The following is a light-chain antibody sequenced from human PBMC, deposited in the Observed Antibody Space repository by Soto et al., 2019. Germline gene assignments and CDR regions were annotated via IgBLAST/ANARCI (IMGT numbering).Light chain of an antibody. J-gene: IGKJ4*01. CDR1: QDIKNY. CDR3: QQYDSLAQCT. Sequence: DIQMTQSPSSLSASVGDRVTNTCQASQDIKNYLNWYQQKPGKAPKLLIYGASNLETGVPSRFSGGGSGTDFSVTITSLQPEEFATYDCQQYDSLAQCTFGGGTKVEIE. V-gene: IGKV1-33*01. CDR2: GAS.